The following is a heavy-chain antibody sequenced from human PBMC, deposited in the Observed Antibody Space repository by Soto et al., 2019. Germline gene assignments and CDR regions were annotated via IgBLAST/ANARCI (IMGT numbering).Heavy chain of an antibody. D-gene: IGHD3-22*01. CDR3: AGVVYYDSSGSPDEAFDI. J-gene: IGHJ3*02. CDR2: INPNSGGT. CDR1: GYTFTGYY. Sequence: ASVKVSCKASGYTFTGYYMHWVRQAPGQGLEWMGWINPNSGGTNYAQKFQGRVTMTRDTSISTAYMELSRLRSDDTAVYYCAGVVYYDSSGSPDEAFDIWGQGTMVTVSS. V-gene: IGHV1-2*02.